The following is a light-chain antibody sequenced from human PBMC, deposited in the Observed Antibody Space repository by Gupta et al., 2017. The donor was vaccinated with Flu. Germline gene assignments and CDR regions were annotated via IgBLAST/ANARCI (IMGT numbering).Light chain of an antibody. J-gene: IGLJ1*01. CDR1: NIGSRS. CDR2: DDH. CDR3: QVWDSSSDLYV. Sequence: SYVLTQPPSVSVAPGKTARITCGGNNIGSRSVHWYQQKPGQAPVLVVHDDHDRPSGIPERFSGSNSENTATLTISRAEAGDEADYYCQVWDSSSDLYVFGAGTRVTVL. V-gene: IGLV3-21*03.